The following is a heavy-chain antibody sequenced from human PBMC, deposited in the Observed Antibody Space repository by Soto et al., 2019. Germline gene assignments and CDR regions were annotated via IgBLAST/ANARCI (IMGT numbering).Heavy chain of an antibody. CDR2: ISGSGGST. V-gene: IGHV3-23*01. J-gene: IGHJ6*02. CDR1: GFTFSFYA. Sequence: EVQLLESGGGLVQPGGSLRLSCAASGFTFSFYAMSWVRQAPGKWLEWVSAISGSGGSTYYADSVKGRFTISRDNYKSTLYLQVTSRRAEDKAVYSCAKSRRAGSAMYDYYYGMDVWGQGTTVTVSS. CDR3: AKSRRAGSAMYDYYYGMDV. D-gene: IGHD2-2*01.